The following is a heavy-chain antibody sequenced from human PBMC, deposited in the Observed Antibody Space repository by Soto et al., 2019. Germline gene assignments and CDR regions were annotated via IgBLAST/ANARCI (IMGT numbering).Heavy chain of an antibody. CDR2: INHSGST. CDR1: GGSFSGYY. J-gene: IGHJ6*02. V-gene: IGHV4-34*01. D-gene: IGHD6-6*01. Sequence: KASETLSLTCAVYGGSFSGYYWSWIRQPPGKGLEWIGEINHSGSTNYNPSLKSRVTISVDTSKNQFSLKLSSVTAADTAVYYCARGRRIAARPHYYYGMDVWGQGTTVTVSS. CDR3: ARGRRIAARPHYYYGMDV.